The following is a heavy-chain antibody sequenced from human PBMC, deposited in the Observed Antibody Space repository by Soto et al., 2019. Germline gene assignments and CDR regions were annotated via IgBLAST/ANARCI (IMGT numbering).Heavy chain of an antibody. CDR1: GYSFSSYW. V-gene: IGHV5-51*01. CDR3: ASTSIAASGKDYNWFDP. CDR2: IYPGDSDT. D-gene: IGHD6-13*01. J-gene: IGHJ5*02. Sequence: PGESLKISCKGSGYSFSSYWIGWVLQIPGKGLEWMGIIYPGDSDTRYSPSFQGQVTISADKSISTAYLQWSSLKASDTAMYYCASTSIAASGKDYNWFDPWGQGTLVTVSS.